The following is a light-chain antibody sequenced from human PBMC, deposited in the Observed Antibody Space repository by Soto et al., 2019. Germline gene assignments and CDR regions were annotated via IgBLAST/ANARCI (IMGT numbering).Light chain of an antibody. CDR3: NSYTSGSTVI. J-gene: IGLJ2*01. V-gene: IGLV2-14*03. CDR1: SSDVGGYNY. Sequence: QSVLTQPASVSGSPGQSITISCTGTSSDVGGYNYVSWYQQHPGKAPKLIIYDVNNRPSGVSNRFSGFKSGNTASLTISGLQAEDEADYYCNSYTSGSTVIFGGGTKLTVL. CDR2: DVN.